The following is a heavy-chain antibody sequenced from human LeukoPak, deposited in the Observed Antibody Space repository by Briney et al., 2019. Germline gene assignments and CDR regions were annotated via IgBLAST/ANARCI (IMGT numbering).Heavy chain of an antibody. Sequence: PSETLSLTCTVYGGSFSGYYWSWIRQPPGKGLEWIGEINHSGSTNYNPSLKSRVTISVDTSKNQFSLKLSSVTAADTAVYYCARDNGSGIYYYGMDVWGQGTTVTVSS. CDR2: INHSGST. J-gene: IGHJ6*02. CDR1: GGSFSGYY. CDR3: ARDNGSGIYYYGMDV. D-gene: IGHD3-10*01. V-gene: IGHV4-34*01.